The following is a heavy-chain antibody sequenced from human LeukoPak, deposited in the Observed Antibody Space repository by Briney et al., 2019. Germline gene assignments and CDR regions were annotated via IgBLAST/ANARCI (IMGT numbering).Heavy chain of an antibody. CDR1: GFTFSSYG. CDR2: ISYDGSNK. V-gene: IGHV3-30*03. Sequence: GGSLRLSCEASGFTFSSYGMHWVRQAPGKGLEWVAVISYDGSNKYYADSVKGRFTISRDNSKNTLYLQMDSLRTEDTAVYYCARTRAAAGYSSFWFDPWGQGTLVTVSS. J-gene: IGHJ5*02. CDR3: ARTRAAAGYSSFWFDP. D-gene: IGHD6-13*01.